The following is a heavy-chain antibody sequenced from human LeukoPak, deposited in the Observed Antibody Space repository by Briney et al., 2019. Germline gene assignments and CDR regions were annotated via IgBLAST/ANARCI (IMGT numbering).Heavy chain of an antibody. CDR3: AKDRFPGSGYGYFDY. D-gene: IGHD3-22*01. V-gene: IGHV3-23*01. CDR2: ISGSGGST. Sequence: PGGSLRLSCAASGFTFSSYAMSWVRQAPGKRLEWVSAISGSGGSTYYADSVKGRFTISRDNSKNTLYLQMNSLRAEDTAVYYCAKDRFPGSGYGYFDYWGQGTLVTVSS. CDR1: GFTFSSYA. J-gene: IGHJ4*02.